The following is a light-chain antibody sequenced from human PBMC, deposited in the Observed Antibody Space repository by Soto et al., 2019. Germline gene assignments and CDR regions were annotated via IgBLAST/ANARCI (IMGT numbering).Light chain of an antibody. CDR3: QQYGSSGT. J-gene: IGKJ1*01. V-gene: IGKV3-20*01. CDR1: QSVSNNY. CDR2: GAS. Sequence: EILFTQSPGTLSLSPGERATLSCRASQSVSNNYLAWYQPKPGKAPRLLIYGASNRATGIPDRFSGSGSGTDFTLTIRRLEPEDFAVYYCQQYGSSGTFGQGTKVDIK.